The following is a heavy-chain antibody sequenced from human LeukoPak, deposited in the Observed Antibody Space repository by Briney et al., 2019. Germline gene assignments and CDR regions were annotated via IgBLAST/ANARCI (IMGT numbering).Heavy chain of an antibody. J-gene: IGHJ5*02. D-gene: IGHD3-10*01. CDR2: INHSGST. CDR3: ARRLKTRITMVRGVADYNWFDP. Sequence: SETLSLTCAVYGGSFSGYYWSWIRQPPGKGLEWIGEINHSGSTNYNPSLKSRVTISVDTSKNQFSLKLSSVTAADTAVYYCARRLKTRITMVRGVADYNWFDPWGQGTLVTVSS. CDR1: GGSFSGYY. V-gene: IGHV4-34*01.